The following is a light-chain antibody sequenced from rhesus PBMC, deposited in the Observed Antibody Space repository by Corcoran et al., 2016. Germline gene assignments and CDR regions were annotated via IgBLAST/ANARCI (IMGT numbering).Light chain of an antibody. V-gene: IGKV3-40*03. J-gene: IGKJ4*01. CDR2: SAY. CDR1: EGVGTY. CDR3: QQYNDLFT. Sequence: EIVMTQSPATLSLSPGQTATLSCRASEGVGTYLAWYQQKPGQAPKHLVHSAYFRATGIPDRFSGSGSGTEFTLTISRLKPEDVGVYHCQQYNDLFTFGGGTKLELK.